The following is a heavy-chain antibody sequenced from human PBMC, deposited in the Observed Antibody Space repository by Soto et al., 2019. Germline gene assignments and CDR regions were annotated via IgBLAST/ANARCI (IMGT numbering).Heavy chain of an antibody. CDR3: ARDMHFWSGYYSYYYGMDV. V-gene: IGHV3-30-3*01. CDR2: ISYDGSNK. CDR1: GFTFSSYA. J-gene: IGHJ6*02. D-gene: IGHD3-3*02. Sequence: GGSLRLSCAASGFTFSSYAMHWVRQAPGKGLEWVAVISYDGSNKYYADSVKGRFTISRDNSKNTLYLQMNSLRAEDTAVYYCARDMHFWSGYYSYYYGMDVWGQGTTVTVSS.